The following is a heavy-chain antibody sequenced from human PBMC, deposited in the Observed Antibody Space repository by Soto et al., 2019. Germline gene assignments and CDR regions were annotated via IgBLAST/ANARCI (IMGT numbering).Heavy chain of an antibody. J-gene: IGHJ4*02. Sequence: SETLSLTYTVSGDSFSDYYWNWIRQVPGKGLEWIGFVFHSATTSYNPSLKTRVAISDDTSKKQFSLRLTSVSPADTAIYYCARGHYSSGWPIDHWGQG. CDR2: VFHSATT. V-gene: IGHV4-59*01. CDR3: ARGHYSSGWPIDH. CDR1: GDSFSDYY. D-gene: IGHD6-19*01.